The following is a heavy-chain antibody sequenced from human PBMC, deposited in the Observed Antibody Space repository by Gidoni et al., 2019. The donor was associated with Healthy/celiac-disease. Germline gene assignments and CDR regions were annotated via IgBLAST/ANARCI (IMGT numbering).Heavy chain of an antibody. CDR2: INHSGST. CDR3: ASHVLLWFGELSPGYFDY. CDR1: GGSFSGHY. V-gene: IGHV4-34*01. D-gene: IGHD3-10*01. J-gene: IGHJ4*02. Sequence: QVQLQQWGAGLLKPSETLSLTCAVYGGSFSGHYWTWIRQPPGKGLEWIGEINHSGSTNYNPSLKSRVTISVDTSKNQFSLKLSSVTAADTAVYYCASHVLLWFGELSPGYFDYWGQGTLVTVSS.